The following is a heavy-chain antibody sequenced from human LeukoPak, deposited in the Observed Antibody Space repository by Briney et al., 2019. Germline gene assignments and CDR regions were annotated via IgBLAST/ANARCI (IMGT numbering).Heavy chain of an antibody. V-gene: IGHV1-2*02. Sequence: EASVKVSCKASGYTFTAYYMHWVRQAPGQGLEWMGWINPNSGGTNYAQKFQGRVTMTRDTSISTAYMELSRLRSDDTAVYYCARGPHRRTYDRDNWFDPWGQGTLVTVSS. J-gene: IGHJ5*02. CDR1: GYTFTAYY. CDR2: INPNSGGT. D-gene: IGHD3-10*02. CDR3: ARGPHRRTYDRDNWFDP.